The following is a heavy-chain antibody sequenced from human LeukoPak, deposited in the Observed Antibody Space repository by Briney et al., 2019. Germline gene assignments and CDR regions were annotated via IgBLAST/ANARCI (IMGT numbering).Heavy chain of an antibody. CDR1: GFTFSSYA. J-gene: IGHJ5*02. Sequence: GGSLRLSCAASGFTFSSYAMHWVRQAPGKGLEWVAVISYDGSNKYYADSVKGRFTISGDNSKNTLYLQMNSLRAEDTAVYYCARGGSGWFRWFDPWGQGTLVTVSS. V-gene: IGHV3-30*04. D-gene: IGHD6-19*01. CDR2: ISYDGSNK. CDR3: ARGGSGWFRWFDP.